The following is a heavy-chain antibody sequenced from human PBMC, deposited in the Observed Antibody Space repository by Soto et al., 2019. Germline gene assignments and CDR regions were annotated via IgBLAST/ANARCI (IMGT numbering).Heavy chain of an antibody. D-gene: IGHD3-22*01. CDR3: IATITMIVVEDDAFDI. V-gene: IGHV3-7*01. CDR2: IKHDGSEK. J-gene: IGHJ3*02. CDR1: EFTFSRYW. Sequence: GGSLRLSCAASEFTFSRYWMDWVRQAPRKGLEWVATIKHDGSEKYYVDSVKGRFIISRDNAKNSVFLQMNGLRVEDTAVYYCIATITMIVVEDDAFDIWGQGTMVTVSS.